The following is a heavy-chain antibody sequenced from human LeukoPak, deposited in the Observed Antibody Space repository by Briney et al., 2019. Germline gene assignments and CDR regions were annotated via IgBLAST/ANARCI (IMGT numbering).Heavy chain of an antibody. CDR2: ISAYNGNT. CDR1: GYTFTSYY. J-gene: IGHJ4*02. V-gene: IGHV1-18*04. D-gene: IGHD1-1*01. CDR3: VTQRRDLDY. Sequence: GASVKVSCEASGYTFTSYYMHWVRQAPGQGLEWMGWISAYNGNTNYAQKLQGRVTMTTDTSTSTAYMELRSLRSDDTAVYYCVTQRRDLDYWGQGTLVTVSS.